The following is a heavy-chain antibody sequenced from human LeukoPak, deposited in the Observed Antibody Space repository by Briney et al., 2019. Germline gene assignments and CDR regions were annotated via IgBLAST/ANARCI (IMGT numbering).Heavy chain of an antibody. J-gene: IGHJ4*02. CDR1: GITLSNYG. CDR2: IGGSGGST. CDR3: AKRGVVIRVILVGFHKEAYYFDS. V-gene: IGHV3-23*01. D-gene: IGHD3-22*01. Sequence: HPGGSLKLSCAVSGITLSNYGMSWVRQAPGKGLEWVAGIGGSGGSTNYADSVKGRFTISRDNPKNTLYLQMNSLTVEDTAVYFCAKRGVVIRVILVGFHKEAYYFDSWGQGALVTVSS.